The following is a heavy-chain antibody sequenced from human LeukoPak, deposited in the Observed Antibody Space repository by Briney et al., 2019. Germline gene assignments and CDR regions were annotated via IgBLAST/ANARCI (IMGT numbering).Heavy chain of an antibody. Sequence: PGRSLRLSCTASGFTFGDYAMSWVRQAPGKGLEWVGFIRSKAYGGTTEYAASVKGRFTISRDDSKSIAYLQMNSLKTEGTAVYYCTRVIGGYDILTGYSLYWGQGTLVTVSS. V-gene: IGHV3-49*04. D-gene: IGHD3-9*01. J-gene: IGHJ4*02. CDR3: TRVIGGYDILTGYSLY. CDR1: GFTFGDYA. CDR2: IRSKAYGGTT.